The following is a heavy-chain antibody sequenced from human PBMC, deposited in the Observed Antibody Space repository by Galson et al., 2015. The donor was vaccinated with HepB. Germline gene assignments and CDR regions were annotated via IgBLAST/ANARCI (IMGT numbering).Heavy chain of an antibody. CDR3: ASPYGEGDY. V-gene: IGHV4-39*01. D-gene: IGHD3-10*01. J-gene: IGHJ4*02. CDR1: GGSISSSSYY. CDR2: IYYSGST. Sequence: SETLSLTCTVSGGSISSSSYYWGWIRQPPGKGLEWIGSIYYSGSTYYNPSLKSRVTISVDTSKNQFSLKLSSVTAADTAVYYCASPYGEGDYWGQGTLVTVSS.